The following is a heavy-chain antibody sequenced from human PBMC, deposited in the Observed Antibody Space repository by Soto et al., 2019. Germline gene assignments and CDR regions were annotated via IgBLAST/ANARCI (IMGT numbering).Heavy chain of an antibody. J-gene: IGHJ4*02. Sequence: SETLSLTCTVSGGSLTSSSYFWGWVRQPPAKGLEWIGSIYYSGGTYYNPSLKSRVTISVDTSMNQFSLKLSSVTAADTAVYYCTRGLFSGSSYSGSWYYFDSWGQGTMVNVSS. D-gene: IGHD1-26*01. CDR2: IYYSGGT. CDR3: TRGLFSGSSYSGSWYYFDS. V-gene: IGHV4-39*01. CDR1: GGSLTSSSYF.